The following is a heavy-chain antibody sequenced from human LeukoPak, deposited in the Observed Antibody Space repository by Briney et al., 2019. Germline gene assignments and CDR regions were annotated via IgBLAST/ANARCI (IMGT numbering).Heavy chain of an antibody. Sequence: GGSLRLSCAASGFRFSSYGMHWVRQAPGKGLEWVAVIWHDENKKYYGDSVKGRFTVSRDNSRNTLYLQWSSLKASDTAMYYCARGSGYYSAIDYWGQGTLVTVSS. D-gene: IGHD3-22*01. CDR2: IWHDENKK. V-gene: IGHV3-33*01. CDR1: GFRFSSYG. CDR3: ARGSGYYSAIDY. J-gene: IGHJ4*02.